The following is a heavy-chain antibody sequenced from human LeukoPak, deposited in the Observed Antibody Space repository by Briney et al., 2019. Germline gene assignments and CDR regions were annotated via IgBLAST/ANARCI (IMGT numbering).Heavy chain of an antibody. Sequence: ASVKVSCKASGYTFTSYYIHCVRQAPGQGLEWMGVINPSGGSSSYAQKFQDRVTMTRDTSTSTVYMELSSLRSEDTAVYYCARGIAADYWGQGTLVTVSS. V-gene: IGHV1-46*01. CDR2: INPSGGSS. CDR3: ARGIAADY. CDR1: GYTFTSYY. D-gene: IGHD6-13*01. J-gene: IGHJ4*02.